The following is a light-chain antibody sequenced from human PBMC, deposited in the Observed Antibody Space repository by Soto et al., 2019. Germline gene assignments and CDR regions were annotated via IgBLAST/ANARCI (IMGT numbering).Light chain of an antibody. Sequence: DIQMTQSPSSLAASVGDRVTITCRASRGISNFLAWYQQKPGKVPKLLIYAASTLQPGVPSRFSGSASGTDFTLTIRGLQPEDVATYYCQQLNNFVTFGPGTKV. CDR2: AAS. J-gene: IGKJ3*01. CDR3: QQLNNFVT. V-gene: IGKV1-27*01. CDR1: RGISNF.